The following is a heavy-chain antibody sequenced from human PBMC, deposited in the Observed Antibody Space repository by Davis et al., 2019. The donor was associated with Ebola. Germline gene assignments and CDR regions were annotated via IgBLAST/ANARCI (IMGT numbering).Heavy chain of an antibody. D-gene: IGHD4-17*01. Sequence: PSETLSLTCAVYGGSFSGYYWSWIRQPPGKGLEWIGEINHSGSTNYNPSLKSRVTISVDTSKNQFSLKLSSVTAADTAVYYCARHVSLNDYGAWFDPWGQGTLVTVSS. CDR1: GGSFSGYY. J-gene: IGHJ5*02. CDR2: INHSGST. CDR3: ARHVSLNDYGAWFDP. V-gene: IGHV4-34*01.